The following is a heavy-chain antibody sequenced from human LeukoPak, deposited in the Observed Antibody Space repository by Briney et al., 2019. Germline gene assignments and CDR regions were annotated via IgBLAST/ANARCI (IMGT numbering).Heavy chain of an antibody. V-gene: IGHV3-33*01. D-gene: IGHD3-3*01. CDR1: GFTLSSYG. CDR3: ARDGSFWRGYPYYFDY. J-gene: IGHJ4*02. Sequence: PGRSLRLSCAASGFTLSSYGMHWVRQAPGKGLEWVAIIWYDGSKKYYADSVKGRFTISRDNSKNTLYLQVNSLRAEDTAVYYCARDGSFWRGYPYYFDYWGQGTLVTVSS. CDR2: IWYDGSKK.